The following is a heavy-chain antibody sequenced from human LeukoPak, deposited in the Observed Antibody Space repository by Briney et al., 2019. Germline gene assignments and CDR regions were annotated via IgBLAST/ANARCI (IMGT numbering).Heavy chain of an antibody. D-gene: IGHD2-2*01. V-gene: IGHV1-46*01. Sequence: ASVKVSCKASGYTFTYYYLHWVRQAPGQGLEWMGIINPSSGSTTYAQKFQGRVTMTRDMSTSTVYMDLSSLRSEDTAVYYCARDHSSQGAFHIWGQGTMVTVSS. CDR3: ARDHSSQGAFHI. CDR2: INPSSGST. J-gene: IGHJ3*02. CDR1: GYTFTYYY.